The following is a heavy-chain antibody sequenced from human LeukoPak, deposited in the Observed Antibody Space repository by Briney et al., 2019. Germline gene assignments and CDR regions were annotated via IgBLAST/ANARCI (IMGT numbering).Heavy chain of an antibody. CDR3: ARTNPGLRESY. V-gene: IGHV3-21*01. Sequence: GGSLRLSCAASGLTFSSYSMNWVRQAPGKGLEWVSSISSSSSYIYYADSVKGRFTISRDNAKNSLYLQMNSLRAEDTAVYYCARTNPGLRESYWGQGTLVTVSS. CDR2: ISSSSSYI. D-gene: IGHD4-17*01. J-gene: IGHJ4*02. CDR1: GLTFSSYS.